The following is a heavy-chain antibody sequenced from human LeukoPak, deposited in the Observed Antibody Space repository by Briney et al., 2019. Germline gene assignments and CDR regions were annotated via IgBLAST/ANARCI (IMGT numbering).Heavy chain of an antibody. CDR3: ARVPDYCGSGGRDSY. D-gene: IGHD3-10*01. Sequence: GSLRLSWAASGFTFSSYTMNWVRQAPGKGLEWVSSITSSSSYIYYADSVKGRFTISRDNAKNSLYLQMSSLRAEDTAVYFCARVPDYCGSGGRDSYWGQGTLVTVSS. J-gene: IGHJ4*02. V-gene: IGHV3-21*01. CDR1: GFTFSSYT. CDR2: ITSSSSYI.